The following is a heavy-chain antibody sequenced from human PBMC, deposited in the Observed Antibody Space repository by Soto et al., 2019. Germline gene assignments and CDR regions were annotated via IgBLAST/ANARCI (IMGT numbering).Heavy chain of an antibody. CDR1: GGSISSYY. V-gene: IGHV4-59*01. J-gene: IGHJ4*02. Sequence: LSLTCTVSGGSISSYYWSWIRQPPGKGLEWIGYIYYSGSTNYNPSLKSRVTISVDTSKNQFSLKLSSVTAADTAVYYCARVRGDYADYWGQGTLVTVSS. CDR2: IYYSGST. D-gene: IGHD4-17*01. CDR3: ARVRGDYADY.